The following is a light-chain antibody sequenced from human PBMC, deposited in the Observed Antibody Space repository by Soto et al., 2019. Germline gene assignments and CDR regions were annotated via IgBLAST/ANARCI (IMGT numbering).Light chain of an antibody. CDR2: VNS. J-gene: IGLJ3*02. CDR3: QSYDSSLSRV. Sequence: QSVLTQPPSVSGAPGQRVTISCTGSSSNIGAGYDVHWYQQLPGTAPKLLIYVNSNRPSGVPDRFSGSKSDTSASLAITGLQAEDEADYYCQSYDSSLSRVFGGGTQLTVL. V-gene: IGLV1-40*01. CDR1: SSNIGAGYD.